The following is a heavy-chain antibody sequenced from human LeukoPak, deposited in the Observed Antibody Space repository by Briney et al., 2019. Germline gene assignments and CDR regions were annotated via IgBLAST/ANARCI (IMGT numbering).Heavy chain of an antibody. V-gene: IGHV2-70*04. CDR1: GFSLSTSGMR. CDR3: ARTPFYYYDSSGYYYYDY. D-gene: IGHD3-22*01. CDR2: INWDDDK. J-gene: IGHJ4*02. Sequence: SGPTLVNATQTLTLTCAFSGFSLSTSGMRVSWIRQPPAKALEWLARINWDDDKFYSTSLKTRLTISKDTSKNQVVLTMTNMDPVDTATYYCARTPFYYYDSSGYYYYDYWGQGTLVTVSS.